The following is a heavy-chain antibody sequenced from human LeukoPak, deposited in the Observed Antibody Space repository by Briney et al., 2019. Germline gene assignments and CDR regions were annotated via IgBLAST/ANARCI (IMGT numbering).Heavy chain of an antibody. D-gene: IGHD5-18*01. V-gene: IGHV3-21*01. Sequence: GGSLRLSCAASGFTFSDYSMNWVRQAPGKGLEWVSSISSSSTYIFYADSLKGRFTISRDNAKNSLYLQMDSLRAEDTAVYYCARSNMDTAMITRSIGVWGQGTLATAFS. J-gene: IGHJ4*02. CDR3: ARSNMDTAMITRSIGV. CDR2: ISSSSTYI. CDR1: GFTFSDYS.